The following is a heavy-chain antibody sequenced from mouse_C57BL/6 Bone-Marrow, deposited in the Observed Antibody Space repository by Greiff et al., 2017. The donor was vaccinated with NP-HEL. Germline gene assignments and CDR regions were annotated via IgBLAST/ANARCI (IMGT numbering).Heavy chain of an antibody. D-gene: IGHD1-1*01. CDR1: GYTFTSYT. Sequence: VQGVESGAELARPGASVKMSCKASGYTFTSYTMHWVKQRPGQGLEWIGYINPSSGYTKYNQKFKDKATLTADKSSSTAYMQLSSLTSEDSAVYYCARIYYYGSSFAYWGQGTLVTVSA. CDR2: INPSSGYT. V-gene: IGHV1-4*01. CDR3: ARIYYYGSSFAY. J-gene: IGHJ3*01.